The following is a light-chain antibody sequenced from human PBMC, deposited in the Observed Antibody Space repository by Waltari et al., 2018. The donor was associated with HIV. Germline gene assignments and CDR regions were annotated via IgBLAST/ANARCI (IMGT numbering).Light chain of an antibody. Sequence: QSVLTQPPSVSGAPGQRVPISCTGSSSNIGAGYAVHGYQQLPGTAPKLLIYGNSNRPSGVPDRFSGSKSGTSASLAITGLQAEDEADYYCQSYDSSLSGVVFGGGTKLTVL. V-gene: IGLV1-40*01. CDR2: GNS. J-gene: IGLJ2*01. CDR3: QSYDSSLSGVV. CDR1: SSNIGAGYA.